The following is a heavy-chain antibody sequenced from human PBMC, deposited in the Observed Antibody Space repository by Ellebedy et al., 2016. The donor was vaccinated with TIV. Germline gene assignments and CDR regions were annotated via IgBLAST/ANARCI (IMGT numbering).Heavy chain of an antibody. Sequence: AASVKVSCKASGYTFTGYYMHWVRQAPGQGLEWMGGTKPNSCGSNYAQKFQGRVTVTRDTSISTAYMELSRLTADDTAVDYCARAGYYGSGNYYYYAMDVWGQGTTVTVSS. J-gene: IGHJ6*02. CDR3: ARAGYYGSGNYYYYAMDV. D-gene: IGHD3-10*01. V-gene: IGHV1-2*02. CDR1: GYTFTGYY. CDR2: TKPNSCGS.